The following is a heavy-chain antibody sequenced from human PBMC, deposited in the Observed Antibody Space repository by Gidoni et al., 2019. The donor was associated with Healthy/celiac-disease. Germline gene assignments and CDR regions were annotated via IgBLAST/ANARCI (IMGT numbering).Heavy chain of an antibody. CDR3: ARHDDCSGGSCSPFFDY. CDR1: GGSISSSSYY. J-gene: IGHJ4*02. CDR2: LYYSGST. V-gene: IGHV4-39*01. D-gene: IGHD2-15*01. Sequence: QLQLQESGPGLVKPSETLSLTCTVSGGSISSSSYYWGWIRQPPGKGLEWIVSLYYSGSTYYNPSLKSRVTISVDTSKNQFSLKLSSVTAADTAVYYCARHDDCSGGSCSPFFDYWGQGTLVTVSS.